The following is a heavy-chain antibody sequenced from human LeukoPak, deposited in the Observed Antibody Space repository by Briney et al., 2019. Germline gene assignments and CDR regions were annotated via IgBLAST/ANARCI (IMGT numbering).Heavy chain of an antibody. D-gene: IGHD3-22*01. CDR3: ARGGWLPPDY. CDR1: GGSISNYY. Sequence: SETLSLTCTVSGGSISNYYWSWIRQPAGKGLEWIGHVYSTGSTNYNPSLPSLNSRVSKSVDTSKSQFSLKVSSVTAADTAVYYSARGGWLPPDYWGQGTLVTVSS. CDR2: VYSTGST. J-gene: IGHJ4*02. V-gene: IGHV4-4*07.